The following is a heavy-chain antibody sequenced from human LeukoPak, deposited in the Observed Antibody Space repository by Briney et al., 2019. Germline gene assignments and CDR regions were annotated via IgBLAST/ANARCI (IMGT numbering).Heavy chain of an antibody. V-gene: IGHV1-18*01. D-gene: IGHD3-10*01. J-gene: IGHJ6*03. CDR2: ISPNNGNT. Sequence: ASVKVSCKASGYTFINYGISWVRQAPGQGLEWLGWISPNNGNTNYAQKLQGRVTVTTDTSTSAAYMELRSLRFEDTAVYYCARAYYNGSGSYYNGRDYMDVWGKGTTVTVSS. CDR3: ARAYYNGSGSYYNGRDYMDV. CDR1: GYTFINYG.